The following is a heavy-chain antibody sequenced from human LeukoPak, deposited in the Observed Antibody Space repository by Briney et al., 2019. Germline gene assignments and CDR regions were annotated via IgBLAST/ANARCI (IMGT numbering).Heavy chain of an antibody. CDR2: IKEDGSEK. CDR1: GFTFSTYW. J-gene: IGHJ4*02. V-gene: IGHV3-7*03. D-gene: IGHD3-9*01. CDR3: AKLRQGYDILTGYYTTPDY. Sequence: GGSLRLSCAASGFTFSTYWMSWVRQAPGKGLEWVANIKEDGSEKYYGDSVKGRFTISRDNSKNTLYLQMNSLRAEDTAVYYCAKLRQGYDILTGYYTTPDYWGQGTPVTVSS.